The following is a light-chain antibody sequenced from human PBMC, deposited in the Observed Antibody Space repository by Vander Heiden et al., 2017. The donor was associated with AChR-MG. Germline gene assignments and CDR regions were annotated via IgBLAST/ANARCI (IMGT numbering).Light chain of an antibody. Sequence: IVMTQSPDSLAVSLGETATINCKSSQSLLSNRQDFLAWFQQRPGQSPKLLIYWASTRASGAPDRFSGAGSGTDFTLTISNLQAEDVAVYYCQQYDSEPLTFGQGTKLQVK. CDR3: QQYDSEPLT. CDR2: WAS. J-gene: IGKJ2*01. CDR1: QSLLSNRQDF. V-gene: IGKV4-1*01.